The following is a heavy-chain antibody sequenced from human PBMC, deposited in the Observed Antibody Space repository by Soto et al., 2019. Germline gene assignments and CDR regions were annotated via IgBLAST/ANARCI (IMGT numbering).Heavy chain of an antibody. CDR2: ISGSGASI. D-gene: IGHD2-15*01. V-gene: IGHV3-23*01. Sequence: EVQLLESGGNLVQPGGSLRLSCAASGLTFSSFVMSWVRQDPGKGLEWVSTISGSGASIYDADSLKGRFTISSDNSKNTVYMQMNSLRAEDTAVYYCAKDGLGSCTGGTCYGSDYWGQGTLVTVSS. J-gene: IGHJ4*02. CDR3: AKDGLGSCTGGTCYGSDY. CDR1: GLTFSSFV.